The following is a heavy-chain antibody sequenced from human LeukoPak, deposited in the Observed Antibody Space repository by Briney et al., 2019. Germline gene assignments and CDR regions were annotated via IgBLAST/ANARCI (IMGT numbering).Heavy chain of an antibody. Sequence: SETLSLTCTVSDGSLSTYYWSWIRQPPGKELEWIGYIYYSGSTNYNPSLKSRVTMSVDTSKNQFSLKLSSVTAADMSVYYCAGQGAVGLADAFDIWGQGTMVTVSS. CDR2: IYYSGST. D-gene: IGHD6-19*01. V-gene: IGHV4-59*08. J-gene: IGHJ3*02. CDR1: DGSLSTYY. CDR3: AGQGAVGLADAFDI.